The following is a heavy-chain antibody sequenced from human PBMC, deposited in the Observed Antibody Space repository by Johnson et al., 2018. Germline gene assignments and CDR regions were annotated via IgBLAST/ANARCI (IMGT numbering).Heavy chain of an antibody. Sequence: VQLVQSGGGVVQPGRSLRLSCAASGFTFSSYGMHWVRQAPGKGLEWVAVISYDGSNKYYADSVKGRFTISRDNSKNTLYLQMNSLRAEDTAVYYCAKDDPRYGMDVWGQGTTVTVSS. J-gene: IGHJ6*02. CDR2: ISYDGSNK. CDR1: GFTFSSYG. V-gene: IGHV3-30*18. CDR3: AKDDPRYGMDV.